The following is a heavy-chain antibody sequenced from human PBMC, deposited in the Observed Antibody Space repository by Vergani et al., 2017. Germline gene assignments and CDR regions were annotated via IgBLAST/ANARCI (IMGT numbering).Heavy chain of an antibody. D-gene: IGHD3-10*01. J-gene: IGHJ6*02. Sequence: QVQLVQSGAEVKKPGASVKVSCKASGYTFTSYGISWVRQAPGQGLEWMGWISAYNGNTNYAQKLQGRVTMITDTSKNQFSLKLSSVTAADTAVYYCARLVRAHYYYYGMDVWGQGTTVTVSS. CDR3: ARLVRAHYYYYGMDV. CDR1: GYTFTSYG. V-gene: IGHV1-18*01. CDR2: ISAYNGNT.